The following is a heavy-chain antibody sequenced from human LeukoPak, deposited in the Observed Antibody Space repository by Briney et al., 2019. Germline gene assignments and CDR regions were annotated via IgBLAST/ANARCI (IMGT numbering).Heavy chain of an antibody. CDR1: GGSISSYY. Sequence: PSETLSLTCTVSGGSISSYYWSWIRQPPGKGLEWIGYIYYSGSTNYNPSLKSRVTISVDTSKNQFSLKLSSVTAADTAAYYCARTYSGSYYFDYWGQGTLVTVSS. CDR3: ARTYSGSYYFDY. CDR2: IYYSGST. V-gene: IGHV4-59*01. J-gene: IGHJ4*02. D-gene: IGHD1-26*01.